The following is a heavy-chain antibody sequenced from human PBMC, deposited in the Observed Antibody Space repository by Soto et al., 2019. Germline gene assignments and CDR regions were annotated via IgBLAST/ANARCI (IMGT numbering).Heavy chain of an antibody. CDR2: ISSSSSYI. Sequence: EVQLVESGGGLVKPGGSLRLSCAASGFTFSSYSMNWVRQAPGKGLEWVSSISSSSSYIYYADSVKVRFTISRDNAKNSLYLQLNSRRAEDTSVYYCARVLRYFEWLLYDYYYYGMDVWGQGTTVTVSS. CDR3: ARVLRYFEWLLYDYYYYGMDV. J-gene: IGHJ6*02. D-gene: IGHD3-9*01. V-gene: IGHV3-21*01. CDR1: GFTFSSYS.